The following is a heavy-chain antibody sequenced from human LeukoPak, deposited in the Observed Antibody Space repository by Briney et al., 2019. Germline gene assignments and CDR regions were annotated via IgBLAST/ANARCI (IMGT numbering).Heavy chain of an antibody. CDR2: ISGSGGNT. CDR3: ARVPDIVATSCDY. V-gene: IGHV3-23*01. Sequence: GGSLRLSCAASGFTFSSYAMNWVRQAPGKGLERVSTISGSGGNTYYADSVKGRFTISRDNSKSTLYLQMNSLRAEDTAVYYCARVPDIVATSCDYWGQGTLVTVSS. CDR1: GFTFSSYA. D-gene: IGHD5-12*01. J-gene: IGHJ4*02.